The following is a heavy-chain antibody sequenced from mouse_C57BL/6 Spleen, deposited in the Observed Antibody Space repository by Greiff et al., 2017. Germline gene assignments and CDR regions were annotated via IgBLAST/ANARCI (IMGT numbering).Heavy chain of an antibody. CDR3: ARCGSYEDY. V-gene: IGHV1-54*01. D-gene: IGHD1-1*02. CDR2: INPGSGGT. J-gene: IGHJ2*01. CDR1: GYAFTNYL. Sequence: VKLQESGAELVRPGTSVKVSCKASGYAFTNYLIEWVKQRPGQGLEWIGVINPGSGGTNYNEKFKGKATLTADKSSSTAYMQLSSLTSEDSAVYFCARCGSYEDYWGQGTTLTVSS.